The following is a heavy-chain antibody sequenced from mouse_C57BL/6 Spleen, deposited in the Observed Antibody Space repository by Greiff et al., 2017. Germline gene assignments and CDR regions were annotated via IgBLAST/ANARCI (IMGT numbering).Heavy chain of an antibody. D-gene: IGHD1-1*01. CDR3: ARLTTVVARDWYFDV. CDR1: GFTFSSYG. Sequence: EVQVVESGGDLVKPGGSLKLSCAASGFTFSSYGMSWVRQTPDKRLEWVATISSGGSYTYYPDSVKGRFTISRDNAKNALYLQMSSLKSEDTAMYYCARLTTVVARDWYFDVWGTGTTVTVSS. CDR2: ISSGGSYT. J-gene: IGHJ1*03. V-gene: IGHV5-6*01.